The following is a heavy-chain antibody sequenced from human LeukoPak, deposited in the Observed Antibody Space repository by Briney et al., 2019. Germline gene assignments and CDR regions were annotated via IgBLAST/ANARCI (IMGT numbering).Heavy chain of an antibody. Sequence: SVKVSCKTSGGTFSSSAITWVRQAPGQGLEWMGRIIPVLNITTYAQKFQGSVTITADTSTSTVYMELSSLRSEETAVYYCARDQGLTAPPPYGLDIWGQGTTVIVSS. CDR1: GGTFSSSA. CDR3: ARDQGLTAPPPYGLDI. D-gene: IGHD5-18*01. V-gene: IGHV1-69*04. CDR2: IIPVLNIT. J-gene: IGHJ6*02.